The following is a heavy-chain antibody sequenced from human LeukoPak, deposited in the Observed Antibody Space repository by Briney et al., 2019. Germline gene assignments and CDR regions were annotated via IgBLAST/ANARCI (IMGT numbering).Heavy chain of an antibody. V-gene: IGHV4-61*01. Sequence: SETLSLTCTVSGGSASSGSYYWSWLRQPPGKGLEWIGYIYYSGSTNYNPSLKSRVTISVDTSKNQFSLKLSSVTAADTAVYYCAGALAPSGWYYWYFDLWGRGTLVTVSS. CDR3: AGALAPSGWYYWYFDL. J-gene: IGHJ2*01. D-gene: IGHD6-19*01. CDR1: GGSASSGSYY. CDR2: IYYSGST.